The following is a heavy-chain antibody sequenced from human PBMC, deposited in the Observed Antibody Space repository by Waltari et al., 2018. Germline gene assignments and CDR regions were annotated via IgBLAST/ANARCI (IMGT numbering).Heavy chain of an antibody. CDR3: ARDRRIGYCSSTSCQGWFDP. V-gene: IGHV4-34*11. J-gene: IGHJ5*02. D-gene: IGHD2-2*01. Sequence: QVQLQQWGAGLLKPSETLSLTCAVYGGSFSGYYWSWIRQPPGKGLEWIGYIYYSGSTNYNPSLKSRVTISVDTSKNQFSLKLSSVTAADTAVYYCARDRRIGYCSSTSCQGWFDPWGQGTLVTVSS. CDR2: IYYSGST. CDR1: GGSFSGYY.